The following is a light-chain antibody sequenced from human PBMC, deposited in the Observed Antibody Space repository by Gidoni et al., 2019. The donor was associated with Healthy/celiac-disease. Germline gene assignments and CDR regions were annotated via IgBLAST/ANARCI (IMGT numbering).Light chain of an antibody. CDR1: SSNIGSNY. CDR2: MNN. CDR3: AAWDDSLSGVV. Sequence: QSVLTQPPSASGPPGQRVTISCSGSSSNIGSNYVYCYQQLPGTAHKLLIYMNNQRPSGVPDRFSGSKSGTSASLAISGLRSEDEAEYYCAAWDDSLSGVVFGGGTKLTV. J-gene: IGLJ2*01. V-gene: IGLV1-47*01.